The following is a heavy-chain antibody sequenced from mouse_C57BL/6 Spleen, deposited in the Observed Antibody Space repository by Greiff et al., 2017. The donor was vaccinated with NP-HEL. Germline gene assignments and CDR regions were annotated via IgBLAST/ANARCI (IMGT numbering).Heavy chain of an antibody. CDR3: ARDRYYYGSSYNAMDY. CDR1: GYTFPDYY. D-gene: IGHD1-1*01. CDR2: IGPGSGST. Sequence: QVQLQQSGAELVKPGASVKISCKASGYTFPDYYINWVKQRPGQGLEWIGKIGPGSGSTYYNEKFKGKATLTADKSSSTAYMQLSSLTSEDSAVYFCARDRYYYGSSYNAMDYWGQGTSVTVSS. V-gene: IGHV1-77*01. J-gene: IGHJ4*01.